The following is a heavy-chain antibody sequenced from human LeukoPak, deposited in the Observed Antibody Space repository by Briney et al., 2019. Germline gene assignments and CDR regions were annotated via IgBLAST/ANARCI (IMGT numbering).Heavy chain of an antibody. CDR1: GYSFTNYW. J-gene: IGHJ3*02. Sequence: GESLKISCKGSGYSFTNYWIAWVRQMPGEGLEWMGIMYPGDSDTRYSPSFQGQVTISADKSISTAYLQWSSLKASDTAMYYCARRYCSGGTCYGGGAFDIWGQGTMVTVSS. D-gene: IGHD2-15*01. CDR2: MYPGDSDT. V-gene: IGHV5-51*01. CDR3: ARRYCSGGTCYGGGAFDI.